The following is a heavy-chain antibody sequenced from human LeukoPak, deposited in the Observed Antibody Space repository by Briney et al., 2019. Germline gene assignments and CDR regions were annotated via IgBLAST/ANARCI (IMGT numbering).Heavy chain of an antibody. CDR3: ARDSGTSCTGGSCYSCPHL. Sequence: GGSLRLSCAAAGFTLSGYSLNWVRQAARKGLEWVANIKQAGSEKYYVDSVKGRFPISRDDAKNSLYLQMNSLRAEDRAVYYCARDSGTSCTGGSCYSCPHLWGQGTLVTVSS. D-gene: IGHD2-15*01. CDR2: IKQAGSEK. V-gene: IGHV3-7*05. J-gene: IGHJ4*02. CDR1: GFTLSGYS.